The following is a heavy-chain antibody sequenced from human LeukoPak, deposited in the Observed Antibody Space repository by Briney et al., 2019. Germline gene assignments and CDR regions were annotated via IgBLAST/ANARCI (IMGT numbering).Heavy chain of an antibody. J-gene: IGHJ5*02. V-gene: IGHV3-21*01. D-gene: IGHD3-10*01. CDR2: ISSIVVYI. CDR3: ARDFRIYYGSGSYGSRFDP. Sequence: GGSLRLSCAASGFTFNDYGMNWVRQAPGKGLEWVSSISSIVVYIYYADSLKGRFTISRDNAKNSLYLQMNSLRAEDTAIYFCARDFRIYYGSGSYGSRFDPWGQGTLVTVSS. CDR1: GFTFNDYG.